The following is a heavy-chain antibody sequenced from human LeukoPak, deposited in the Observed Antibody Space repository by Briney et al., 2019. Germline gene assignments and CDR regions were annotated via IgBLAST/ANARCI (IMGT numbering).Heavy chain of an antibody. J-gene: IGHJ4*02. Sequence: GGSLRLSCAASGFTVSTHYMNWVRQAPGKGLEWVSVIDTADKTYYADSVKGRFTISRDNSNNTVFLQLNGVRPEETAVYYCARRGGYGGHDFGGGIEGYFDYWGQGTVVTVSP. CDR1: GFTVSTHY. V-gene: IGHV3-53*01. CDR3: ARRGGYGGHDFGGGIEGYFDY. CDR2: IDTADKT. D-gene: IGHD5-12*01.